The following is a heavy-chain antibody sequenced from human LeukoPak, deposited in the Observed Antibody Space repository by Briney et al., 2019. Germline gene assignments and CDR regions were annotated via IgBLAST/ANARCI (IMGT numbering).Heavy chain of an antibody. CDR3: ARWVAGTGGDS. D-gene: IGHD6-19*01. CDR2: VFYTGST. CDR1: GGSISSSSYY. Sequence: SETLSLTCTVSGGSISSSSYYWGWIRRPPGKGLEWIGYVFYTGSTNYNASLKSRVTISLDTSKNQFSLKLKSVTAADTAVYYCARWVAGTGGDSWGQGTLVTVSS. V-gene: IGHV4-61*05. J-gene: IGHJ4*02.